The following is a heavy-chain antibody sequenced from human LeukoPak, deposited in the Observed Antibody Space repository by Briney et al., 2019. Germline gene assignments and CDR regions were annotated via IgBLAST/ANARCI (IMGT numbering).Heavy chain of an antibody. D-gene: IGHD3-10*01. J-gene: IGHJ4*02. V-gene: IGHV4-4*07. CDR1: GGSISSYY. CDR3: ARTRYYYNSRSYGAPYYFDY. Sequence: SETLSLTCTVSGGSISSYYWSWIRQPAGKGLEWIGRIYTSGSTNYNPSLKSRVTISVDTSKNQFSLKLSSVTAADTAVYYCARTRYYYNSRSYGAPYYFDYWGQGTLVTVSS. CDR2: IYTSGST.